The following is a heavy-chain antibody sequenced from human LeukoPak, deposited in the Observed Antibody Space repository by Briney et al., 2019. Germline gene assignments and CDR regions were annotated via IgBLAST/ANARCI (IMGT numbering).Heavy chain of an antibody. CDR1: GGSISSGGYY. CDR3: ATARERRPSGRLDY. V-gene: IGHV4-31*03. J-gene: IGHJ4*02. CDR2: IYYSGST. Sequence: PSQTLSLTCTVSGGSISSGGYYWSWIRQHPGKGLEWSGYIYYSGSTYYNPSLKSRVTISVDTSKNQFSLKLSSVTATDTAVYYCATARERRPSGRLDYWGRGTLVTVSS.